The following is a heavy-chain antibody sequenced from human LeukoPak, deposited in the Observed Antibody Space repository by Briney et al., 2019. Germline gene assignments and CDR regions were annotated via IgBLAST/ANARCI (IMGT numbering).Heavy chain of an antibody. CDR2: VYYGRTT. D-gene: IGHD5-12*01. CDR1: AASFISSSHH. CDR3: VRHDGRGGATMGAFDS. V-gene: IGHV4-39*01. J-gene: IGHJ5*01. Sequence: SETLSLTCTVSAASFISSSHHWGWIRPSPGKGLEWIGTVYYGRTTYYNPSLGGRVTISLDTSANHFSLQLNSVTAADTAVYYCVRHDGRGGATMGAFDSWGQGSLVTVSP.